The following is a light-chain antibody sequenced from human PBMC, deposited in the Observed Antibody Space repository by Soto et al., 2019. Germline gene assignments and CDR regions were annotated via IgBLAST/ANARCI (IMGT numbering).Light chain of an antibody. CDR1: QSITDW. CDR2: KAS. Sequence: DIQMTQSPSTLSASVGDRVTITCRASQSITDWLAWYQQKPGKAPKFLIYKASNLESGVPSRFSGSGSGTEVTLAISSVQPDDFASYYCQYWDNYSWTFGQGTKVEIK. J-gene: IGKJ1*01. V-gene: IGKV1-5*03. CDR3: QYWDNYSWT.